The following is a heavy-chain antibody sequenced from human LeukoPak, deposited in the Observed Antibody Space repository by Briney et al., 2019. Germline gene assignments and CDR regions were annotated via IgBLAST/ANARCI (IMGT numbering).Heavy chain of an antibody. CDR3: ARDSSGYFDY. CDR2: ISSSSSYI. CDR1: GFTFSSYS. J-gene: IGHJ4*02. D-gene: IGHD3-22*01. V-gene: IGHV3-21*01. Sequence: GGFLRLSCAASGFTFSSYSMNWVRQAPGKGLEWVSSISSSSSYIYYADSVKGRFTISRDNAKNSLYLQMNSLRAEDTAVYYCARDSSGYFDYWGQGTLVTVSS.